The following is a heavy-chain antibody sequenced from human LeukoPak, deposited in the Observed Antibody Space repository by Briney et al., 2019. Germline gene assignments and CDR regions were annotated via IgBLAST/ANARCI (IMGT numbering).Heavy chain of an antibody. CDR3: ARGRAPTEDYDYMDV. Sequence: SVKVSCKASGGTFSSYAISWVRQAPGQGLEWMGGIIPIFGTANYAQKFQGRVTITTDESTSTAYMELSSLRSEDTAVYYCARGRAPTEDYDYMDVWGKGTTVTVSS. CDR1: GGTFSSYA. J-gene: IGHJ6*03. V-gene: IGHV1-69*05. D-gene: IGHD4-17*01. CDR2: IIPIFGTA.